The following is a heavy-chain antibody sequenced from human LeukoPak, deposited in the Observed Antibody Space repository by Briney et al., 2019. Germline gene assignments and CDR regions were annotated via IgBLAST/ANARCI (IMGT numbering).Heavy chain of an antibody. CDR2: IIPIFGTA. D-gene: IGHD3-3*01. J-gene: IGHJ4*02. CDR3: ARGTAYYDFWSGLPVDY. V-gene: IGHV1-69*13. CDR1: GGTFSSYA. Sequence: ASVKVSCKASGGTFSSYAISWVRQAPGQGLEWMGGIIPIFGTANYAQKFQGRVTITADESTSTAYMELSSLRSEDTAVYYCARGTAYYDFWSGLPVDYWGQGTLVTVSS.